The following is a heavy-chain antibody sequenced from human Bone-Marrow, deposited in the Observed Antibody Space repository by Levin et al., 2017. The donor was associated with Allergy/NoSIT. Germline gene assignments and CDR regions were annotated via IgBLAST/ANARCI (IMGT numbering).Heavy chain of an antibody. CDR3: AKERGATSSAAGH. CDR2: ISGSGDST. Sequence: ETLSLTCAASGFIFTSYVVTWVRQAPGKGLEWVSSISGSGDSTYYADSVRGRFTISRDNSKNTLYLQMNSLRAEDTAVYYCAKERGATSSAAGHWGQGTLVTVSS. V-gene: IGHV3-23*01. CDR1: GFIFTSYV. D-gene: IGHD2-2*01. J-gene: IGHJ4*02.